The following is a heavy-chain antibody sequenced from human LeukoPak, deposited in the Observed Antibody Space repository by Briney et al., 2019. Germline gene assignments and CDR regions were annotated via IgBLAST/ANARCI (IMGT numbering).Heavy chain of an antibody. CDR3: ARVGYSGYDYDY. J-gene: IGHJ4*01. Sequence: GGSLRLSWAASGFTFSSYAMSWVRQAPGKGLEWVSAISGSGGSTYYADSVKGRCTSSRDNSKDALYLRMNSLRAEDTAVYYCARVGYSGYDYDYWGQEPWSPSPQ. CDR1: GFTFSSYA. CDR2: ISGSGGST. D-gene: IGHD5-12*01. V-gene: IGHV3-23*01.